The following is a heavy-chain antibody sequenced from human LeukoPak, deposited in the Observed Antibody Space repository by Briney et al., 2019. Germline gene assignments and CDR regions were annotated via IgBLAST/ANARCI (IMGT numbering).Heavy chain of an antibody. V-gene: IGHV3-48*02. CDR1: GLTFSSHS. Sequence: GGSLRLSCAASGLTFSSHSMNWVRQAPGKGLEWVSYISNGGAIIYYADSVQGRFTISRDNARNSLYLQMNSLRDEDTAVYYCVRGDYYETGGYPSAYWGQGTLVTVSS. J-gene: IGHJ4*02. CDR3: VRGDYYETGGYPSAY. D-gene: IGHD3-22*01. CDR2: ISNGGAII.